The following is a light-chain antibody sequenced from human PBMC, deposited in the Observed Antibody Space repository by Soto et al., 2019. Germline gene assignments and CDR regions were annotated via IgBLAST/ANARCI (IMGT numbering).Light chain of an antibody. Sequence: QSALTQPASVSGSPGQSITISCTGASSDVGLYDFVSWYQHHPGKAPKLLIFEVSYRPSGVSSRFSGSKSGNTASLTISGLQAEDEADYYCNSYTSSSTLVFGTGTKLTVL. CDR3: NSYTSSSTLV. CDR1: SSDVGLYDF. J-gene: IGLJ1*01. V-gene: IGLV2-14*01. CDR2: EVS.